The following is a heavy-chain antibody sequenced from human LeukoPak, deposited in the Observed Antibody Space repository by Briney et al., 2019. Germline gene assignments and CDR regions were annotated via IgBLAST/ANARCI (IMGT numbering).Heavy chain of an antibody. CDR3: ARELRIAVAGTGY. V-gene: IGHV1-2*02. J-gene: IGHJ4*02. D-gene: IGHD6-19*01. CDR2: INPNSGGT. Sequence: ASVKVSCKASGYTFTGYCMHWVRQAPGQGLEWMGWINPNSGGTNYAQKFQGRVTMTRDTSISTAYMELSRLRSDDTAAYYCARELRIAVAGTGYWGQGTLVTVSS. CDR1: GYTFTGYC.